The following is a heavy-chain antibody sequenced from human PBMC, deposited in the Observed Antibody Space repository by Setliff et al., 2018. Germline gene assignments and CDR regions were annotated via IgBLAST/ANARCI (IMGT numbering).Heavy chain of an antibody. CDR3: AREVYDILTGYSYWYSDL. CDR1: GYTFTSYA. Sequence: ASVKVSCKTSGYTFTSYALHWLRQAPGQRLEWMAYINGGNGNTHYSQKFRGRVTVTRDTSASTVFMELSTLSSEDTAVYYCAREVYDILTGYSYWYSDLWGRGTLVTVSS. V-gene: IGHV1-3*01. J-gene: IGHJ2*01. D-gene: IGHD3-9*01. CDR2: INGGNGNT.